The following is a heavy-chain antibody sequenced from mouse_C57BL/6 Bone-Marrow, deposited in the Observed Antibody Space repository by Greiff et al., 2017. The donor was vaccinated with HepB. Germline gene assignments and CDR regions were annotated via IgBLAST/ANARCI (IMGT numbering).Heavy chain of an antibody. Sequence: QVHVKQPGAELVKPGASVKVSCKASGYTFTSYWMHWVKQRPGQGLEWIGRIHPSDSDTNYNQKFKGKATLTVDKSSSTAYMQLSSLTSEDSAVYYCAIPDYWFAYWGQGTLVTVSA. D-gene: IGHD2-4*01. J-gene: IGHJ3*01. CDR3: AIPDYWFAY. CDR2: IHPSDSDT. CDR1: GYTFTSYW. V-gene: IGHV1-74*01.